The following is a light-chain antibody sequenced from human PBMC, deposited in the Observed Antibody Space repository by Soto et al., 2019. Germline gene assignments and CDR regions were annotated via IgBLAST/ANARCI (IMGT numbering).Light chain of an antibody. J-gene: IGKJ5*01. Sequence: DIVMTQSPLSLPVTPVDPASISFRSSQILLHSNGYNYLDWYLQKPGQSPQLLIYLGSNRASGVPDRFSGSGSGTDFTLKISRVEAEDVGVYYCMQALQTPITFGQGTRLEI. CDR2: LGS. CDR1: QILLHSNGYNY. V-gene: IGKV2-28*01. CDR3: MQALQTPIT.